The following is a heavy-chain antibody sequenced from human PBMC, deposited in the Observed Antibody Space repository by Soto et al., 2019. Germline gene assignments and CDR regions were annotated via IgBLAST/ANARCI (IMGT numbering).Heavy chain of an antibody. D-gene: IGHD4-17*01. V-gene: IGHV3-30*14. CDR1: GFTFSTYA. Sequence: GGSLRLSCAASGFTFSTYAIHWVRQAPGKGLEWVVVISYDGSTYYADSVKGRFTISRDNSKNTLYLQMNSLRAEDTAVYYCVRDLSLYGDYYFDYWGQGTLVTVSS. CDR3: VRDLSLYGDYYFDY. J-gene: IGHJ4*02. CDR2: ISYDGST.